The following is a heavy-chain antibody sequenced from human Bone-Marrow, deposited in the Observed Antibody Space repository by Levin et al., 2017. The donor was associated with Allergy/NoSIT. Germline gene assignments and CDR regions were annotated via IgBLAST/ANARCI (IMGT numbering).Heavy chain of an antibody. J-gene: IGHJ5*02. CDR3: ARDHSPYCSSISCYPHWFDP. CDR2: ISYDGSNQ. CDR1: GFTFNNYA. D-gene: IGHD2-2*01. V-gene: IGHV3-30-3*01. Sequence: GESLKISCAASGFTFNNYAMHWVRQAPGKGLEWVAFISYDGSNQYYADSVKGRFTISRDNSKNTLYLQMTSLRPEDTTVYYCARDHSPYCSSISCYPHWFDPWGQGTLVTVSS.